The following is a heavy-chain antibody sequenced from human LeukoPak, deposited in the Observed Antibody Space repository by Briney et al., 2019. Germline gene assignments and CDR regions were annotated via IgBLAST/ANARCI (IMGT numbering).Heavy chain of an antibody. CDR2: ISYDGSNK. CDR1: GFTFSSYG. V-gene: IGHV3-30*03. Sequence: GRSLRLSCAASGFTFSSYGMHWVRQAPGKGLEWVAVISYDGSNKYYADSVKGRFTISRDNSKNTLYLQMNSLRAEDTAVYYCATDYDSSHWGQGTLVTVSS. D-gene: IGHD3-22*01. CDR3: ATDYDSSH. J-gene: IGHJ4*02.